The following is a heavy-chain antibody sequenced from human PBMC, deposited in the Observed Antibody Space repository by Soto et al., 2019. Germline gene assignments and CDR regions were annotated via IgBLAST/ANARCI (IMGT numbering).Heavy chain of an antibody. J-gene: IGHJ4*02. CDR3: ARGRVRLWFGELCSRQPLQNPLISHY. CDR2: INHSGIS. D-gene: IGHD3-10*01. Sequence: SETLSLTCEVYYVSFNDYNWSWIRQPPGKGLEWIGQINHSGISNYNPSLKSRVTMSVDASKNQLSLTLTSVTAADTAVYYCARGRVRLWFGELCSRQPLQNPLISHYWGQGTLVTGSS. V-gene: IGHV4-34*01. CDR1: YVSFNDYN.